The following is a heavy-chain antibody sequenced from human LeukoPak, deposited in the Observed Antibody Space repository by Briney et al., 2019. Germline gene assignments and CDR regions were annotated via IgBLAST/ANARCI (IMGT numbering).Heavy chain of an antibody. Sequence: ASVKVSCKASGYTFTSYYMHWVRQAPGQGLEWMGIINPSGGSTSYAQKFQGRVTMTRDTSTSTVYMELSSLRSEDTAVYYCARDRGDYDFWSGYQLGYMGVWGKGTTVTVSS. CDR1: GYTFTSYY. V-gene: IGHV1-46*01. J-gene: IGHJ6*03. CDR3: ARDRGDYDFWSGYQLGYMGV. D-gene: IGHD3-3*01. CDR2: INPSGGST.